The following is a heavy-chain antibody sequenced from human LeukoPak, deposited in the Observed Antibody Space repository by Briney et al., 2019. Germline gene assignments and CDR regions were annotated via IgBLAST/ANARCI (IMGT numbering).Heavy chain of an antibody. CDR2: IDPSDSYT. Sequence: GESLRISCQGSGYSFTSYWISWVRQMPGKGLEWMGRIDPSDSYTNYSPSFQGHVTISADKSISTAYLQWSSLKASDTAMYYCARDKGDGYSYGPCNWFDPGGQGTLVTVSS. V-gene: IGHV5-10-1*01. J-gene: IGHJ5*02. D-gene: IGHD5-18*01. CDR3: ARDKGDGYSYGPCNWFDP. CDR1: GYSFTSYW.